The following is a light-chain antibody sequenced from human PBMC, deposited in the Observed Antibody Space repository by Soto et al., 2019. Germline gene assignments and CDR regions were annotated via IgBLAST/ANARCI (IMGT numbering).Light chain of an antibody. CDR2: EGS. J-gene: IGLJ1*01. Sequence: QSVLTQPASVSGSPGQSITISCTGTSSDVGSYNLVSWYQRHPGKAPKLMIYEGSKRPSGVSNRFSGSKSGNTASLTISGLQAEYFADYYCSSHTLSSSPYPFGTETNVTGL. V-gene: IGLV2-14*02. CDR3: SSHTLSSSPYP. CDR1: SSDVGSYNL.